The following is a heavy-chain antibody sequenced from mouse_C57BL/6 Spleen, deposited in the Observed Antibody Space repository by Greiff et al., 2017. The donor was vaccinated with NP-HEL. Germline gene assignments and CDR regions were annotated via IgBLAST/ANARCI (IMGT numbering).Heavy chain of an antibody. CDR1: GFSLTSYA. CDR2: IWTGGGT. Sequence: VKLMESGPGLVAPSQSLSITCTVSGFSLTSYAISWVRQPPGKGLEWLGVIWTGGGTNYNSALKSRLSISKDNSKSQVFLKMNSLQTDDTARYYCARTHSDGRDYFDYWGQGTTLTVSS. V-gene: IGHV2-9-1*01. J-gene: IGHJ2*01. CDR3: ARTHSDGRDYFDY. D-gene: IGHD2-3*01.